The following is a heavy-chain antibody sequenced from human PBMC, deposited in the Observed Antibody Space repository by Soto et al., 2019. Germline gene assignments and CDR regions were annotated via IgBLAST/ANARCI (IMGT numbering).Heavy chain of an antibody. J-gene: IGHJ4*02. V-gene: IGHV1-18*04. CDR3: ARDDGVGGYSYGYFDY. Sequence: ASVKVSCKASGYTFTGYYMHWVRQAPGQGLEWMGWISAYNGNTNYAQKLQGRVTMTTDTSTSTAYMELRSLRSDDTAVYYCARDDGVGGYSYGYFDYWGQGTLVTVSS. D-gene: IGHD5-18*01. CDR2: ISAYNGNT. CDR1: GYTFTGYY.